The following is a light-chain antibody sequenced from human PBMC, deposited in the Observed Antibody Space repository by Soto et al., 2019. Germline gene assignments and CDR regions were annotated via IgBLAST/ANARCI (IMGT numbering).Light chain of an antibody. CDR1: PSISNY. CDR3: QQTYSRPLT. V-gene: IGKV1-39*01. J-gene: IGKJ1*01. CDR2: GAS. Sequence: DIQMTQSRSSLSASVGERVTITCRASPSISNYLNWYQQKPGRAPKFLIHGASSLQSGVPSRFSGSGSGTDFTLTISSLQPEDLAIEYCQQTYSRPLTFGQGTGVEIK.